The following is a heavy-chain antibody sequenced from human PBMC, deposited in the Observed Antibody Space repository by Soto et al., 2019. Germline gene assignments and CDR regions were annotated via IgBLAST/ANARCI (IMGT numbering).Heavy chain of an antibody. CDR1: GGTFSSYT. CDR3: XXXXXXXXAFDI. V-gene: IGHV1-69*02. Sequence: QVQLVQSGAEVKKPGSSVKVSCKASGGTFSSYTXSXXXXXXXXGLEWMGRIIPILGIAKYAQKFQGRVTXXXXXXXXXXXXXXXXXXXXXXXXXXXXXXXXXXXAFDIWGQGTMVTVSS. CDR2: IIPILGIA. J-gene: IGHJ3*02.